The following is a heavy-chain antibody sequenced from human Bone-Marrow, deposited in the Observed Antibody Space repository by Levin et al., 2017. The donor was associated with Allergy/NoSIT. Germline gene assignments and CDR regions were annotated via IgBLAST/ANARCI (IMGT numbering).Heavy chain of an antibody. CDR3: ARVGITIFNELAYFDY. CDR2: ISSSGSTI. Sequence: PGGSLRLSCAASGFTFSDYYMSWIRQAPGKGLEWVSYISSSGSTIYYADSVKGRFTISRDNAKNSLYLQMNSLRAEDTAVYYCARVGITIFNELAYFDYWGQGTLVTVSS. J-gene: IGHJ4*02. CDR1: GFTFSDYY. V-gene: IGHV3-11*01. D-gene: IGHD3-9*01.